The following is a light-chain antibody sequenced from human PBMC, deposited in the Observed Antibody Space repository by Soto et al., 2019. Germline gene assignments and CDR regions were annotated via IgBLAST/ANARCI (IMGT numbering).Light chain of an antibody. Sequence: EIVLTQSPATLSLSPGERGTLSCRASQSVSSYLAWYQQKPGQAPRLLIYDASSRATGIPARFSGSGSGTDFTLTITSLEPEDFVVYYCQQRSNWPSTFGGGTKVEI. CDR2: DAS. V-gene: IGKV3-11*01. CDR3: QQRSNWPST. J-gene: IGKJ4*01. CDR1: QSVSSY.